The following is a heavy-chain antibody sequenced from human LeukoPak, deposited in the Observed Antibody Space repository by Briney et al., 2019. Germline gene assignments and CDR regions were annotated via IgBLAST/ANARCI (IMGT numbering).Heavy chain of an antibody. CDR1: GFTFSSYW. CDR3: ARSDYYYYYMDV. V-gene: IGHV3-74*01. J-gene: IGHJ6*03. CDR2: INSDGSST. Sequence: GGSLRLSCASSGFTFSSYWMHWVRQAPGKGLVWVSRINSDGSSTSYADSVKGRFTISRDNAKNTLYLQMNSLRAEDTAVYYCARSDYYYYYMDVWGKGTTVTVSS.